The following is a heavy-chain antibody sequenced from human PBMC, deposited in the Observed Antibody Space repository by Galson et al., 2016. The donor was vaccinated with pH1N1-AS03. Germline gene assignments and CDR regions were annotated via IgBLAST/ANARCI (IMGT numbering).Heavy chain of an antibody. CDR1: GYTFTAYG. J-gene: IGHJ3*01. CDR3: AREGFRRRLLLPGAFDV. D-gene: IGHD3-22*01. Sequence: SCKVSGYTFTAYGVSWVRQAPGQGLQWMGWISTHNGDTNYAQNFHGRVTLTTDTSTSTVYLELRSLQSDDTAVYYCAREGFRRRLLLPGAFDVWGQGTMLTVSS. CDR2: ISTHNGDT. V-gene: IGHV1-18*01.